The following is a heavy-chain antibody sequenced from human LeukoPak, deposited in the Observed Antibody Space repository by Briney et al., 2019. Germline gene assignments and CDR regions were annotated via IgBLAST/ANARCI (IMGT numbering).Heavy chain of an antibody. J-gene: IGHJ4*02. Sequence: GGSLRLSCAASGFTSSTYGMHWVRQAPGKGLEWVAFIWSDGSNKYYADSVKGRYTISRDNSKNTLYLQMNSLRPEDTAVYYCAKSLGATRGYFEHWGQGTLVTVSS. V-gene: IGHV3-30*02. CDR1: GFTSSTYG. D-gene: IGHD1-26*01. CDR3: AKSLGATRGYFEH. CDR2: IWSDGSNK.